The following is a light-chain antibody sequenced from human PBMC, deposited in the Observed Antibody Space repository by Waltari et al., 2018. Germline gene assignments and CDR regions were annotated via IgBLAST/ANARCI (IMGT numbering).Light chain of an antibody. Sequence: IHLTPSPSSLSACIENSDTITCRASQSISNYLNWYQQKPGKVPKLLIYAASSLQSGVPSRFSGSGSGTDFTLTISSLQPEDFATYYCQKSYSTPHTFGQGTKVEIK. CDR2: AAS. J-gene: IGKJ1*01. CDR1: QSISNY. V-gene: IGKV1-39*01. CDR3: QKSYSTPHT.